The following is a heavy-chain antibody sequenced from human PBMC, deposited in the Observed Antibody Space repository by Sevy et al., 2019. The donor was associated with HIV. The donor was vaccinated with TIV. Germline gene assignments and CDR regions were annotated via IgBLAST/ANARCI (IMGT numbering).Heavy chain of an antibody. CDR1: GGTFSSYA. J-gene: IGHJ3*02. D-gene: IGHD6-13*01. Sequence: ASVKVSCKASGGTFSSYAISWVRQAPGQGLEWMGGIIPIFGTANYAQKFQGRVTITADESTSTAYMELSSLGSEDTAVYYCARESSSWPTEQAFDIWGQGTMVTVSS. CDR2: IIPIFGTA. V-gene: IGHV1-69*13. CDR3: ARESSSWPTEQAFDI.